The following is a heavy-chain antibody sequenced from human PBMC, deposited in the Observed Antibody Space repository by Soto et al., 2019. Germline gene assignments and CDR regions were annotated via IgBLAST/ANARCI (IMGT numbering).Heavy chain of an antibody. D-gene: IGHD3-22*01. CDR3: AKGHSDGYYYDSSGYFEYFQH. J-gene: IGHJ1*01. Sequence: GGSLRLSCAASGFTFSSYGMHWVRQAPGKGLEWVAVISYDGSNKYYADSVKGRFTISRDNSKNTLYLQMNSLRAEDTAVYYCAKGHSDGYYYDSSGYFEYFQHWGQGTLVTVSS. V-gene: IGHV3-30*18. CDR2: ISYDGSNK. CDR1: GFTFSSYG.